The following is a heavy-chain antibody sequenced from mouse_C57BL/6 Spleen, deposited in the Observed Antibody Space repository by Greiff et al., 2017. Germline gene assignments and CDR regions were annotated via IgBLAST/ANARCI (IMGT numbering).Heavy chain of an antibody. CDR1: GYTFTDYY. V-gene: IGHV1-26*01. CDR2: INPNNGGT. J-gene: IGHJ3*01. Sequence: VQLQQSGPELVKPGASVKISCKASGYTFTDYYMNWVKQSHGKSLEWIGDINPNNGGTSYNQKFKGKATLTVDKSSSTAYMELRSLTSEDSAVYYCARSLPRHPEWFAYWGQGTLVTVSA. CDR3: ARSLPRHPEWFAY. D-gene: IGHD6-1*01.